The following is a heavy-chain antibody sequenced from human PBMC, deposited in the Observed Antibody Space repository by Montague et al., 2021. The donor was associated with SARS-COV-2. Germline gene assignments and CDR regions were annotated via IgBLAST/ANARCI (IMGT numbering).Heavy chain of an antibody. CDR1: GGSISSYHHY. V-gene: IGHV4-39*07. D-gene: IGHD2-15*01. CDR3: GRVILSATSNPFGC. CDR2: MYYSGST. Sequence: SETLSLTCTVSGGSISSYHHYWGWIRQPPGKGLEWIGAMYYSGSTWLNPSLKSRVTISVDTSKNQLSPNLRSVTAADTAVYFCGRVILSATSNPFGCWGPGTLVTVSS. J-gene: IGHJ4*02.